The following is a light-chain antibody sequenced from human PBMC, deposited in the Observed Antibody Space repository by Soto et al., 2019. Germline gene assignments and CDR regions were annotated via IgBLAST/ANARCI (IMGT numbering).Light chain of an antibody. Sequence: DIVMTQSPDSLAVSLGERATINCKSSQSVLYSSNNKNDLAWYQQKPGQPPKLLIYWASTRESGVPDRFSGSGSGTDFTLTISSLQAEDVAVYYCQQYYSTPPTFGQGTRLEI. CDR1: QSVLYSSNNKND. J-gene: IGKJ5*01. CDR3: QQYYSTPPT. V-gene: IGKV4-1*01. CDR2: WAS.